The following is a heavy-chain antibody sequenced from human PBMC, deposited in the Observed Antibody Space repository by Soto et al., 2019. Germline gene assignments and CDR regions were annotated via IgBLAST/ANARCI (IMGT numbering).Heavy chain of an antibody. CDR3: ARDYDGWFDP. V-gene: IGHV1-18*01. CDR2: ISAYNGNT. J-gene: IGHJ5*02. Sequence: TSAKVCWEACGYTFTSYCRSWVRQAPGQGLEWMGWISAYNGNTNYAQKLQGRVTMTTDTSTSTAYMELRSLRSDDTAVYYCARDYDGWFDPWGQGTLVTVSS. D-gene: IGHD3-3*01. CDR1: GYTFTSYC.